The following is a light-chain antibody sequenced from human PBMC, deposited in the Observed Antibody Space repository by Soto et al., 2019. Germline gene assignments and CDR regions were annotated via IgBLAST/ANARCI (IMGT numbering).Light chain of an antibody. V-gene: IGKV1-39*01. CDR1: RSISTY. CDR2: DAS. CDR3: QQSYSTPIT. Sequence: IQMTQSPSSLSASVGDRVTITCRASRSISTYLNWFQQRPGKAPKVLIYDASSLQSGVPSRFSGSGSGTDFTLTISSLQPEDFATYYCQQSYSTPITFGQGTRLEIK. J-gene: IGKJ5*01.